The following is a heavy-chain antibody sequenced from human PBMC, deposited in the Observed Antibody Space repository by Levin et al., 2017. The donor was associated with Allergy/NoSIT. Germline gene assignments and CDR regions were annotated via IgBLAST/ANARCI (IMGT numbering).Heavy chain of an antibody. D-gene: IGHD5-12*01. CDR3: AKVGVSGYVPLYAY. Sequence: LSLTCAASGFTFSSYAMSWVRQAPGKGLEWVSAISGSGGSTYYADSVKGRFTISRDNSKNTLYLQMNSLRAEDTAVYYCAKVGVSGYVPLYAYWGQGTLVTVSS. V-gene: IGHV3-23*01. CDR1: GFTFSSYA. CDR2: ISGSGGST. J-gene: IGHJ4*02.